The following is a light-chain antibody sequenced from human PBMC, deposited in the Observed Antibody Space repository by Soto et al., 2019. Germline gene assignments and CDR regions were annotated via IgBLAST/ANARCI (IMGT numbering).Light chain of an antibody. CDR3: QQSFDARLT. J-gene: IGKJ4*01. CDR2: GAS. V-gene: IGKV1-39*01. Sequence: DIQMTQSPSSLSASVGDRVTITCRASQNITKYLNWYQQRPGTAPKVLIFGASGLQSGDTSRFSGSWSGTDFTLSITSLQPEDFATNYCQQSFDARLTSGGGTKVEIK. CDR1: QNITKY.